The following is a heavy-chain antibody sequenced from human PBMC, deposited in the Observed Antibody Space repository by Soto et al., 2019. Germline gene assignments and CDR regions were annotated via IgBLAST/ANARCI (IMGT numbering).Heavy chain of an antibody. D-gene: IGHD3-16*01. J-gene: IGHJ4*02. CDR3: ARDLGGPDY. V-gene: IGHV3-74*03. CDR1: GFCLGPYW. Sequence: GGSLSPASAASGFCLGPYWMHWVRQAPGRGLEWVSRLSSDGFGAAYADSVKGRFFISRDIARNTLFLQMNSLRADDTAVYYCARDLGGPDYWGRGTSVTVYS. CDR2: LSSDGFGA.